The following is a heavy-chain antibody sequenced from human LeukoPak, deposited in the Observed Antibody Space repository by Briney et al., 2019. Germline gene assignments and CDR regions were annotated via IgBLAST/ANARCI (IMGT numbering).Heavy chain of an antibody. CDR1: GCTFSSYA. Sequence: GGALRLSCAASGCTFSSYAMSWVRQAPGEGLEGVAAISGSGGSTYYADSVKGRFTISRDNSKNTLYLQMNSLRAEDMAVYYCAKTGEIQLWFHWGQGTLVTVSS. CDR2: ISGSGGST. V-gene: IGHV3-23*01. J-gene: IGHJ4*02. D-gene: IGHD5-18*01. CDR3: AKTGEIQLWFH.